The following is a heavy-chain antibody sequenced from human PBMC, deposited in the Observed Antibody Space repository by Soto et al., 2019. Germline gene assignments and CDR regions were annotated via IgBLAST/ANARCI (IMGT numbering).Heavy chain of an antibody. CDR2: ISAYNGNT. Sequence: ASVKVSCMVSGSTFTISGISWVRQPPGQGLVWLGWISAYNGNTKYAQKRQGIGTMTPDTSTSTAYMELRSLRSEDTAVYYCARDQYYYDSSGQSLGYYWGQGTLGTVS. V-gene: IGHV1-18*01. CDR3: ARDQYYYDSSGQSLGYY. CDR1: GSTFTISG. J-gene: IGHJ4*02. D-gene: IGHD3-22*01.